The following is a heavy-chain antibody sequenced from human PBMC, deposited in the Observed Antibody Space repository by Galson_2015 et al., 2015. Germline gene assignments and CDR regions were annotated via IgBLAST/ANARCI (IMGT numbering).Heavy chain of an antibody. J-gene: IGHJ4*02. CDR2: FDPEDGET. D-gene: IGHD1-26*01. CDR3: ARLFNVEWELTYFDY. CDR1: GYTLTELS. Sequence: SVKVSCKVSGYTLTELSMHWVRQAPGKGLEWMGGFDPEDGETIYAQKFQGRVTMTDDTSTDTAYMELSSLRSEDTAMYYCARLFNVEWELTYFDYSGQGTLVAVSS. V-gene: IGHV1-24*01.